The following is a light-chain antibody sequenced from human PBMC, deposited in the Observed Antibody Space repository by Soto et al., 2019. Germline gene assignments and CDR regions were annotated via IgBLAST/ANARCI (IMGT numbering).Light chain of an antibody. V-gene: IGKV1-5*01. CDR2: DAS. J-gene: IGKJ1*01. CDR3: QQYNSYST. Sequence: DIQMTQSPSTLSASVGDRVTITCRASQSISSWLAWYQQKPGKAPKLLIYDASSLESGVPSRFSGSGSGTDFTFTISSLQPEDFATYYCQQYNSYSTFGQGTKVDI. CDR1: QSISSW.